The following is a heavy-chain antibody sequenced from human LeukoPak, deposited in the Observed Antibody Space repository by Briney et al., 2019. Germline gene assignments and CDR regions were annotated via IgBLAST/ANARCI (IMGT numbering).Heavy chain of an antibody. D-gene: IGHD1-26*01. CDR1: GGSFSGYY. CDR2: INHSGST. CDR3: ARAQVGVDAFDI. J-gene: IGHJ3*02. V-gene: IGHV4-34*01. Sequence: PSETLSLTCAVYGGSFSGYYWSWIRQPPGKGLEWIGEINHSGSTNYNPSLKSRVTISVDTSKNQFSLKLSSVTAADTAVYYCARAQVGVDAFDIWGQGTMVTVSS.